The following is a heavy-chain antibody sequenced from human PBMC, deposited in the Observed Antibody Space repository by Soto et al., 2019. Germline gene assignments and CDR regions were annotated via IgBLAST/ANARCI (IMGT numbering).Heavy chain of an antibody. CDR2: IIPILGET. V-gene: IGHV1-69*08. J-gene: IGHJ6*02. CDR1: GTIFSSYT. Sequence: QVQLVQSGAEVKKPGSSVRVSCKASGTIFSSYTISWVRQAPGQGLEWMGRIIPILGETNSAQKFQGRVPLXXDKSTNTASMQLNSLRLEDTAVYYCARGLGGRMDDWGQGTTVTVSS. D-gene: IGHD3-16*01. CDR3: ARGLGGRMDD.